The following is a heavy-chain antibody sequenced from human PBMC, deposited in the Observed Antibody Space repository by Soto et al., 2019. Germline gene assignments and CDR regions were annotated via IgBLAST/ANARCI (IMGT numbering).Heavy chain of an antibody. D-gene: IGHD5-12*01. J-gene: IGHJ4*02. CDR1: GGSISSSTYY. V-gene: IGHV3-11*01. CDR2: ISSSGSTI. CDR3: ARDRYGYDKIDY. Sequence: LSLTCTVSGGSISSSTYYMSWIRQAPGKGLEWVSYISSSGSTIYYADSVKGRFTISRDNAKNSLYLQMNSLRAEDTAVYYCARDRYGYDKIDYWGQGTLVTVSS.